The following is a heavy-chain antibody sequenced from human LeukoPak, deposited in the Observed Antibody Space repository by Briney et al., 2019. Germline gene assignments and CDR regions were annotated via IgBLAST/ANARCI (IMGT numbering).Heavy chain of an antibody. CDR2: INHSGST. CDR3: ARQGDHDYGDYDYGY. V-gene: IGHV4-34*01. Sequence: SETLSLTCAVYGGSFSGYYWSWIRQPPGKGLEWTGEINHSGSTNYNPSLKSRVTISVDTSKNQFSLKLSSVTAADTAVYYCARQGDHDYGDYDYGYWGQGTLVTVSS. CDR1: GGSFSGYY. D-gene: IGHD4-17*01. J-gene: IGHJ4*02.